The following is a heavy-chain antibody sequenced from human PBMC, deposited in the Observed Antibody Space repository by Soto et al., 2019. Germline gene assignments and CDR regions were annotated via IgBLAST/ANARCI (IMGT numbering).Heavy chain of an antibody. D-gene: IGHD2-21*02. V-gene: IGHV4-4*02. Sequence: SDTLSLTCGVSGGTVASSHWWSWVRQSPGRGLEWIGNVYHTGDTNFNPSLQSRVTFSVDKSNNQFSLRPTSVTAADTAVYFCAREIVTAGGNNYFDPWGPGTLVTVSS. CDR1: GGTVASSHW. CDR2: VYHTGDT. CDR3: AREIVTAGGNNYFDP. J-gene: IGHJ5*02.